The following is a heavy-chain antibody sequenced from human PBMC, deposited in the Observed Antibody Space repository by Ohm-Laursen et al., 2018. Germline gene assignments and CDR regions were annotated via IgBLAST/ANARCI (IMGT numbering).Heavy chain of an antibody. J-gene: IGHJ6*02. Sequence: SLRLSCAASGFTFSDYYMSWIRQAPGKGLEWVSYISNTGSTIYYADSVKGRFTISRDNAKNSLYLQMNSLRAEDTAVYYCARDVAHGGYGFGMDVWGQGTTVTVSS. V-gene: IGHV3-11*04. CDR1: GFTFSDYY. D-gene: IGHD5-12*01. CDR3: ARDVAHGGYGFGMDV. CDR2: ISNTGSTI.